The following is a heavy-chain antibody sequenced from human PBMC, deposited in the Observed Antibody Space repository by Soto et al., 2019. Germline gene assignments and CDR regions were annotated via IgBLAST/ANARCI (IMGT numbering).Heavy chain of an antibody. Sequence: QLQLQESGSGLVKPSQTLSLTCAVSGGSISSGGYSWSWIRQPPGKGLEWIGYIYHSGSTYYNPSLKSRVXVXVXXSKNQFSLKLSSVTAADTAVYYCARGMTTVTTLDYWGQGTLVTVSS. J-gene: IGHJ4*02. CDR3: ARGMTTVTTLDY. D-gene: IGHD4-4*01. CDR2: IYHSGST. V-gene: IGHV4-30-2*01. CDR1: GGSISSGGYS.